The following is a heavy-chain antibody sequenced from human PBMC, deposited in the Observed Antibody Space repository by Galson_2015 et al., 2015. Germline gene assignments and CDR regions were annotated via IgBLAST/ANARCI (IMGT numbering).Heavy chain of an antibody. CDR3: ARGHIVDTIRGWFDP. J-gene: IGHJ5*02. Sequence: SLRLSCAASGFTFSSYAMNWVRQAPGKGLEWVSAISGSGGSTYYADSVKGRFTISRDNHRNTVYLQMNSLRAEDTALYYCARGHIVDTIRGWFDPWGQGTLVTVSS. V-gene: IGHV3-23*01. CDR2: ISGSGGST. CDR1: GFTFSSYA. D-gene: IGHD5-12*01.